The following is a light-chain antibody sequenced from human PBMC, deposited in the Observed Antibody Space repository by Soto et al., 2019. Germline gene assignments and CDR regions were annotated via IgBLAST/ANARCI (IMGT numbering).Light chain of an antibody. CDR2: DVS. V-gene: IGLV2-11*01. Sequence: QSALTQPRSVSGSPGQSFTISCTGTSNDVGGYNYVSWFQQHPGKVPKLMVYDVSYRPSGVPDRFSGSKSGNTASLTISGLQADDEGDYYCCSYAGTYWVFGGGTKLTVL. J-gene: IGLJ3*02. CDR1: SNDVGGYNY. CDR3: CSYAGTYWV.